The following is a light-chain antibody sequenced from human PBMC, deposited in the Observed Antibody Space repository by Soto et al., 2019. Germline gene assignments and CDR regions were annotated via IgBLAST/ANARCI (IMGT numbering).Light chain of an antibody. V-gene: IGKV1-5*01. J-gene: IGKJ5*01. CDR3: QQYNSQSSIT. CDR1: QSISNW. Sequence: IQLTQSPSSLSASVLYRVTITVRSSQSISNWLSWYQQKPGKAPKLLIFDSSSLESGVPSRFSGSGSGTDFTLTISSLQADDFATSYCQQYNSQSSITFGQGTRLEIK. CDR2: DSS.